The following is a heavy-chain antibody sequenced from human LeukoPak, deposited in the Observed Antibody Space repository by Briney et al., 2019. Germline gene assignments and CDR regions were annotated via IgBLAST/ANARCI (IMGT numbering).Heavy chain of an antibody. Sequence: SETLSLTCTVSGGSISSYYWSWIRQPPGKGLEWIGYIYYSGSTNYNPSLKSRVTISVDTSKNQFSLKLSSATAADTAVYYCARDRCSGGSCYSVGPWFDPWGQGTLVTVSS. CDR3: ARDRCSGGSCYSVGPWFDP. D-gene: IGHD2-15*01. J-gene: IGHJ5*02. CDR1: GGSISSYY. V-gene: IGHV4-59*01. CDR2: IYYSGST.